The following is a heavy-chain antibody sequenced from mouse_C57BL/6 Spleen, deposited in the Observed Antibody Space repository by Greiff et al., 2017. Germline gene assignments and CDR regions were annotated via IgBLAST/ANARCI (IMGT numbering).Heavy chain of an antibody. Sequence: EVKVEESGAELVKPGASVKLSCTASGFNITDYYMHWVKQRTEQGLEWIGRIDTEDGETKYAPKFSGKATITADTSSNTAYLLLSSLTSEDAAVYYCAGSRYSHYFDDWGKGTTLTVSS. CDR3: AGSRYSHYFDD. D-gene: IGHD1-1*01. J-gene: IGHJ2*01. CDR2: IDTEDGET. CDR1: GFNITDYY. V-gene: IGHV14-2*01.